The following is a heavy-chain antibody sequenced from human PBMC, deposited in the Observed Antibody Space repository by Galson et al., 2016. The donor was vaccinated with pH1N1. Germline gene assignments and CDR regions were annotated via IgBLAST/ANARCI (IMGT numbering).Heavy chain of an antibody. J-gene: IGHJ5*02. CDR2: INPNSGGT. D-gene: IGHD3-10*01. CDR1: GYSFSNYY. Sequence: SVKVSCKASGYSFSNYYIHWVRQAPGQGLEWMGWINPNSGGTKYAQNFQGRVTLTRDTSINTAYMELSSLTSDDTAVYYCATGSGNSWFDPWGQGTLVTASS. CDR3: ATGSGNSWFDP. V-gene: IGHV1-2*02.